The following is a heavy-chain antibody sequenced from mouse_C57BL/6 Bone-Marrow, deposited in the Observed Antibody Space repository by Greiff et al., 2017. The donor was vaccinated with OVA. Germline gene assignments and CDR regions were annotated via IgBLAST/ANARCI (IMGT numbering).Heavy chain of an antibody. Sequence: VQLQQSGAELVRPGASVKLSCTASGFNIKDDYMHWVKQRPEQGLEWIGWIDPENGDTEYASKFQGKATITADKSSNTAYLQLSSLTSEDTAVYYCTTSGYLYAMDYWGQGTSVTVSS. CDR1: GFNIKDDY. D-gene: IGHD3-1*01. J-gene: IGHJ4*01. V-gene: IGHV14-4*01. CDR3: TTSGYLYAMDY. CDR2: IDPENGDT.